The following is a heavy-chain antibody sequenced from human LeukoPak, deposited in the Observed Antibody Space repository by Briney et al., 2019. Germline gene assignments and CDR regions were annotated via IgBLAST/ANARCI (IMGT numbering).Heavy chain of an antibody. CDR1: GYTFTGYY. Sequence: ASVKVSCKASGYTFTGYYMHWVRQAPGQGLEWMGGIIPIFGTTNSAQKFQGRVTITADKSTSTAYMELSSLRSEDTAVYYCARVYCGDDCFLADAFDIWGQGTMVTVSS. V-gene: IGHV1-69*06. CDR2: IIPIFGTT. J-gene: IGHJ3*02. CDR3: ARVYCGDDCFLADAFDI. D-gene: IGHD2-21*02.